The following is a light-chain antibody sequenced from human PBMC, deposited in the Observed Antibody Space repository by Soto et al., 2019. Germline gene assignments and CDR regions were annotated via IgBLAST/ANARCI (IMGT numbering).Light chain of an antibody. CDR3: GTWDSSLSAGV. CDR2: DNN. Sequence: QSVLTQPPSVSAAPGQKVTISCSGSSSNIESNYVSWYQQLPGTAPKLLIYDNNKRPSGIPDRFSGSKSGTSATLGITGLQTGDEADYYCGTWDSSLSAGVFGGGTQLTV. J-gene: IGLJ3*02. CDR1: SSNIESNY. V-gene: IGLV1-51*01.